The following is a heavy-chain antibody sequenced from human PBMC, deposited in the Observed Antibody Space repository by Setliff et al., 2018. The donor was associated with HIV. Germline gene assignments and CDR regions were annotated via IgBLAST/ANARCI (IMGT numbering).Heavy chain of an antibody. CDR1: GVSISNSNW. V-gene: IGHV4-4*02. J-gene: IGHJ4*02. CDR2: VSHSGST. Sequence: SETLSLTCAVSGVSISNSNWWSWVRQPPGKGLEWIGEVSHSGSTNYNPPLKSRVTISVDKSKNQFSLELSSVTAADTAVYYCARDQRLSYWGQGTLVTVSS. CDR3: ARDQRLSY.